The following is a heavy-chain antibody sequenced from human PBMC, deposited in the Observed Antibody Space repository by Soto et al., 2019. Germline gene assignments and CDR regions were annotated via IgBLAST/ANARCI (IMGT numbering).Heavy chain of an antibody. Sequence: GGSLRLSCAASGFTFSSYAMSWVRQAPGKGLERVSAISGSGGSTYYADSVKGRFTISRDNSKNTLYLQMNSLRAEDTAVYYCAKVMTTVTHYYYYYGMDVWGQGTTVTVSS. CDR3: AKVMTTVTHYYYYYGMDV. V-gene: IGHV3-23*01. CDR2: ISGSGGST. D-gene: IGHD4-4*01. J-gene: IGHJ6*02. CDR1: GFTFSSYA.